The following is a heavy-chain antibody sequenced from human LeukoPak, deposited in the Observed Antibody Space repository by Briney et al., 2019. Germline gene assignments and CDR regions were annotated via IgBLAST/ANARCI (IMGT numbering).Heavy chain of an antibody. CDR3: AKARGSSVYEQFDY. D-gene: IGHD5/OR15-5a*01. Sequence: GGPLRLSCAASGFAFSTYAMTWVRQAPEKGLQWGSTISTSGRATYYADSVEGRFTISRDNSKNTLYLQMNSLRADDTAVYYCAKARGSSVYEQFDYWGQGTQVTVSP. J-gene: IGHJ4*02. CDR1: GFAFSTYA. CDR2: ISTSGRAT. V-gene: IGHV3-23*01.